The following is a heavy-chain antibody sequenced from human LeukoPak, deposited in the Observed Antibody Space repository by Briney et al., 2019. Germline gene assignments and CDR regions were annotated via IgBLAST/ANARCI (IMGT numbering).Heavy chain of an antibody. CDR3: ARARIFGVALDP. J-gene: IGHJ5*02. Sequence: GASVKVSCKASGYTFTSYYMHWVRQAPGQGLEWMGIINPSGGSTSYAQKFQGRVTMTRDTSTSTVYMELSSLRPEDTAVYYCARARIFGVALDPWGQGTLVTVSS. CDR1: GYTFTSYY. CDR2: INPSGGST. D-gene: IGHD3-3*02. V-gene: IGHV1-46*01.